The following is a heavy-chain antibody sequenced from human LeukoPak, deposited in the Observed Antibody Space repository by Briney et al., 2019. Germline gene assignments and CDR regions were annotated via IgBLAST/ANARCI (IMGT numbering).Heavy chain of an antibody. CDR1: GFTVSSNY. J-gene: IGHJ4*02. CDR3: AIHTRDGYNFAY. CDR2: IYSGDNT. Sequence: GGSLRLSCAASGFTVSSNYMSWVRQVPGKGLEWVSVIYSGDNTYSADSVKGRFTISADNSKNTLYLQMNTLRAEDTAVYYCAIHTRDGYNFAYWGQGTLVTASS. V-gene: IGHV3-53*01. D-gene: IGHD5-24*01.